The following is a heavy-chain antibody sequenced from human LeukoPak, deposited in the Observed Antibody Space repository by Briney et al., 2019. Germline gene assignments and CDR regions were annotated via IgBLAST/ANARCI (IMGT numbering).Heavy chain of an antibody. V-gene: IGHV3-74*01. CDR2: IKSDGKT. CDR3: ARAPSEVGGYYPEYFRH. Sequence: GGSLRLSCEASGFTFSRYWMHWVRQAPGKGVLRVPRIKSDGKTNYADSVKGRFTISRDNAKNTVSLQMNSLRADDTGVYYCARAPSEVGGYYPEYFRHWGQGTLVTVSS. CDR1: GFTFSRYW. J-gene: IGHJ1*01. D-gene: IGHD3-3*01.